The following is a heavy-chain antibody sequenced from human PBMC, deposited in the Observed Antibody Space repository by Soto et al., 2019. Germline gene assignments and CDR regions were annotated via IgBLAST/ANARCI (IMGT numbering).Heavy chain of an antibody. V-gene: IGHV3-23*01. Sequence: EGQLLESGGGLVRPGGSLRLSCAASGFTFTGFGMHWVRQAPGKGLEWLAALSGGGDSKYYAESVKGRFTISRDNSRDTLFWEMDSLRVEDAAVYFCATPIVRGWNYFQACAYDVWGQGTIVTVSS. CDR1: GFTFTGFG. CDR2: LSGGGDSK. J-gene: IGHJ3*01. CDR3: ATPIVRGWNYFQACAYDV. D-gene: IGHD1-7*01.